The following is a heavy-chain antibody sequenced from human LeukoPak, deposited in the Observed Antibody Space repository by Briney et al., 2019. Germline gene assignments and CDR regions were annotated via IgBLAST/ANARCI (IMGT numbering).Heavy chain of an antibody. D-gene: IGHD6-6*01. V-gene: IGHV3-7*01. Sequence: PGGSLRLSCAASGFTFSSYWMSWVRQAPGKGLEWVANIKQDGSEKYYVDSVKGRFTISRDNAKNSLYLQMNSLRAEDTAVYFCARVYSSSCFDPWGQGTLVTVSS. CDR2: IKQDGSEK. CDR1: GFTFSSYW. CDR3: ARVYSSSCFDP. J-gene: IGHJ5*02.